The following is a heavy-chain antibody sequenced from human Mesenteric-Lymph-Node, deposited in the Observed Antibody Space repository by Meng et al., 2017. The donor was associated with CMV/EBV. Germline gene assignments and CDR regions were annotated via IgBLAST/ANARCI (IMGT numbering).Heavy chain of an antibody. CDR1: GFSFSAYA. J-gene: IGHJ4*02. CDR3: AKLLYSSPDPWDHFDH. CDR2: INNGGTKT. V-gene: IGHV3-23*03. Sequence: GGSLRLSCAASGFSFSAYAMSWVRQAPGKGLEWIAVINNGGTKTYYADSVKGRFTISRDNSNNTLYLQMNSLRAEDTAVFYCAKLLYSSPDPWDHFDHWGQGTLVTVSS. D-gene: IGHD6-13*01.